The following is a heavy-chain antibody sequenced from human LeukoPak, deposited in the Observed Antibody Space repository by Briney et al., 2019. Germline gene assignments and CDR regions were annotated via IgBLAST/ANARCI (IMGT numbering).Heavy chain of an antibody. D-gene: IGHD3-10*01. CDR3: TKNQYSGTIITPLDPFDV. CDR2: IDPNTGGT. Sequence: ASVKVSCKASGYTFTRYYIHWLRQAPGQGIEWMGWIDPNTGGTNFAQKFQGRFTMTRDTSINTVYMELNRLRSDDTAVYYCTKNQYSGTIITPLDPFDVWGQGTMVTVSS. V-gene: IGHV1-2*02. J-gene: IGHJ3*01. CDR1: GYTFTRYY.